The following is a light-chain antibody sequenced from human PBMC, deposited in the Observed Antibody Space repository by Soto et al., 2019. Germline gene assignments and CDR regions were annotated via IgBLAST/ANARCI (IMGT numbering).Light chain of an antibody. CDR2: VAS. Sequence: DIPLTQPPSSLAESVGERVTITCRASQNINRYLNWYQQKPGTAPKVLILVASSLESGVPSRFSGSGSGTDFTLTISSLQPEDFATYYCQQSYSSRLTFGGGTKVDIK. V-gene: IGKV1-39*01. CDR3: QQSYSSRLT. J-gene: IGKJ4*01. CDR1: QNINRY.